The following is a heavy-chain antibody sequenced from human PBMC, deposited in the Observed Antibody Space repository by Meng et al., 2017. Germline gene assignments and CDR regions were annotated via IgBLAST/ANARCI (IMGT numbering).Heavy chain of an antibody. V-gene: IGHV4-34*01. J-gene: IGHJ4*02. CDR2: INHSGST. CDR3: ARGPTTMAHDFDY. Sequence: QVQPQQWGAGLLKPSETLSLTCVVSGGSFSDSYGSWIRQPPGKGLEWIGEINHSGSTNYNPSLESRATISVDTSQNNLSLKLSSVTAADSAVYYCARGPTTMAHDFDYWGQGTLVTVSS. D-gene: IGHD4-11*01. CDR1: GGSFSDSY.